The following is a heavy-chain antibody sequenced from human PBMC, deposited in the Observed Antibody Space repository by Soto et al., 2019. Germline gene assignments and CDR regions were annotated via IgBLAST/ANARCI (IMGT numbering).Heavy chain of an antibody. J-gene: IGHJ5*02. V-gene: IGHV1-18*01. Sequence: GASVKVSCKASGYTFTSYGISWVRQAPGQGLERMGWISAYNGNTNYAQKLQGRVTMTTDTSTSTAYMELRSLRSDDTAVYYCARDRNYDFWSGYYSWFDPWGQGTLVTVSS. D-gene: IGHD3-3*01. CDR3: ARDRNYDFWSGYYSWFDP. CDR2: ISAYNGNT. CDR1: GYTFTSYG.